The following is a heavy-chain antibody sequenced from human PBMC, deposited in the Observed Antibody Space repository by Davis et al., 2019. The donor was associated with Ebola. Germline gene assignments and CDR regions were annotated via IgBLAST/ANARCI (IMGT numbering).Heavy chain of an antibody. D-gene: IGHD6-19*01. CDR2: ISYDGSNK. CDR1: GFTFSSYA. CDR3: AKDVGVAGIFGTGAFDP. V-gene: IGHV3-30-3*01. Sequence: PGGSLRLSCAASGFTFSSYAMHWVRQAPGKGLEWVAVISYDGSNKYYADSVKGRFTISRDNAKNTLYLQMNSLRAEDTAVYYCAKDVGVAGIFGTGAFDPWGQGTLVTVSS. J-gene: IGHJ5*02.